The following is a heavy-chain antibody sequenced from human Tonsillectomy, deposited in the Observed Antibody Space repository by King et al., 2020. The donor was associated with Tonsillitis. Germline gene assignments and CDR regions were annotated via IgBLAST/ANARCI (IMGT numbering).Heavy chain of an antibody. V-gene: IGHV3-30-3*01. Sequence: VQLVESGGGVVQPGRSLRLSCAASGFTFSSYAMHWVRQAPGKGLEWVAVISYDGSNKYYADSVKGRFTISRDNSKNTLYLQMNSLRAEDTAVYYCASISSWDFDRHFDYWGQGTLVTVSS. CDR2: ISYDGSNK. D-gene: IGHD3-9*01. CDR3: ASISSWDFDRHFDY. J-gene: IGHJ4*02. CDR1: GFTFSSYA.